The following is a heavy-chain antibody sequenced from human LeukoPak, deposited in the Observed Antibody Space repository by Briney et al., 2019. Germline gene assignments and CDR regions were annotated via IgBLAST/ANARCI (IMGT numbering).Heavy chain of an antibody. CDR3: ASRGGYNSGDTYYYYYMDV. J-gene: IGHJ6*03. V-gene: IGHV1-69*06. Sequence: GASVKVSCKASGGTFSSYAISWVRQAPGQGLEWMGGIIPIFGTANYAQKFQGRVTITADKSTSTVYMELSSLRSEDTAMYYCASRGGYNSGDTYYYYYMDVWGKGTTVTVSS. D-gene: IGHD5-24*01. CDR1: GGTFSSYA. CDR2: IIPIFGTA.